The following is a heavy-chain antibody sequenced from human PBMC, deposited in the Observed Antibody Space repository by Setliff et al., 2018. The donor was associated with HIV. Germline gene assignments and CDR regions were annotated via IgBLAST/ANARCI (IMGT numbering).Heavy chain of an antibody. D-gene: IGHD5-12*01. V-gene: IGHV3-48*01. Sequence: SGGSLRLSCAASGFTFNSYTMNWVRQAPGKGLEWIAYISSGSTTVFYADSVEGRFTISRDNGKNSLYLQMNNLRADDTAVYYCASQGSDYHYLYSWGQGTLVTVSS. CDR2: ISSGSTTV. CDR3: ASQGSDYHYLYS. CDR1: GFTFNSYT. J-gene: IGHJ4*02.